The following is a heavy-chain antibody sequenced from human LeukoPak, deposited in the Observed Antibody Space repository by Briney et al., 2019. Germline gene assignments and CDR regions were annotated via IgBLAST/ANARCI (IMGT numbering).Heavy chain of an antibody. Sequence: SETLSLTCTVSGGSISSYYWSWLRQPPGKGLEWIGYIYYSGSTNYNPSLKSRVTISVDTSKNQFSLKLSSVTAADTAVYYCARDPTKFYGMDVWGQGTTVTVSS. V-gene: IGHV4-59*01. CDR3: ARDPTKFYGMDV. J-gene: IGHJ6*02. CDR1: GGSISSYY. CDR2: IYYSGST.